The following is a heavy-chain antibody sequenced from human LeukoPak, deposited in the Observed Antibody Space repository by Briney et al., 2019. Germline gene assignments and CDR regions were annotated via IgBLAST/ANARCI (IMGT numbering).Heavy chain of an antibody. D-gene: IGHD2-2*01. V-gene: IGHV1-18*01. CDR3: ARDLMYCDTMSCYDGDFDY. Sequence: ASVKVSCKASGYSFINFGLSWVRQAPGQGLEWMGWISAYNHNTNYAQKFQGRVTMTIDASTTTVYMELRSLRSDDTAIYYCARDLMYCDTMSCYDGDFDYWGQGTPVTVSS. J-gene: IGHJ4*02. CDR1: GYSFINFG. CDR2: ISAYNHNT.